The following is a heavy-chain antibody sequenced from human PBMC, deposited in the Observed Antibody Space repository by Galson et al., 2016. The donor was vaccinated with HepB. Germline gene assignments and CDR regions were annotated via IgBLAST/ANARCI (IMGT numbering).Heavy chain of an antibody. CDR1: GYSFNTYW. CDR2: INPGNSNT. CDR3: AKQGGSKSWGYFDY. J-gene: IGHJ4*02. Sequence: QSGAEVKEPGESLKISCKGSGYSFNTYWIGWVRQMPGKGLELMGIINPGNSNTRYGPSFQGQVTISTDKSISTVYLHWSRLKPSDSAMYYCAKQGGSKSWGYFDYWGQGTLVTGSS. D-gene: IGHD3-10*01. V-gene: IGHV5-51*01.